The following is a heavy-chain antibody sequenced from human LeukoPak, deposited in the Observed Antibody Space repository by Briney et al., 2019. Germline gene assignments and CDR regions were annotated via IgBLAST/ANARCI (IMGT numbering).Heavy chain of an antibody. CDR1: GFTFSSYA. J-gene: IGHJ3*02. Sequence: GGSLRLSCAASGFTFSSYAMHWVRQAPGKGLEWVAVISYDGSNKYYADSVKGRFTISRDNSKNTLYLQVNSLRSDDTAVYYCARETAAGLEAFDIWGQGTMVTVSS. CDR3: ARETAAGLEAFDI. D-gene: IGHD6-13*01. CDR2: ISYDGSNK. V-gene: IGHV3-30-3*01.